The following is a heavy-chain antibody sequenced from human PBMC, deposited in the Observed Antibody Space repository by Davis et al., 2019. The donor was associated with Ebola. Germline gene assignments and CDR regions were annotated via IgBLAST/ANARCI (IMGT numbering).Heavy chain of an antibody. J-gene: IGHJ3*02. CDR2: ISISSAFI. Sequence: GGSLRLSCAASGFTFSSYSMNWVRQAPGKGLEWVSSISISSAFIYYSDSVRGRFTVSRDNAKNSLSLQMNSLRAEDTAVYYCAGGESGWDDSDIWGRGTMVTVSS. CDR1: GFTFSSYS. CDR3: AGGESGWDDSDI. D-gene: IGHD6-19*01. V-gene: IGHV3-21*01.